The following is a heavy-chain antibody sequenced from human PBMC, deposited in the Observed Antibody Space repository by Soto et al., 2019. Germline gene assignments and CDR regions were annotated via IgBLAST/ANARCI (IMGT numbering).Heavy chain of an antibody. D-gene: IGHD6-13*01. V-gene: IGHV3-9*01. J-gene: IGHJ4*02. CDR3: ANDYSHHGDYFDY. CDR1: GFTFDDYA. CDR2: ISWNSGSI. Sequence: DVQLVESGGGLVQPGRSLRLSCAASGFTFDDYAMHWVRQAPGKGLEWVSGISWNSGSIGYADSVKGRFTISRDNAKNSLYQQINSLRAEHTALYYCANDYSHHGDYFDYWGQGTLVTVSS.